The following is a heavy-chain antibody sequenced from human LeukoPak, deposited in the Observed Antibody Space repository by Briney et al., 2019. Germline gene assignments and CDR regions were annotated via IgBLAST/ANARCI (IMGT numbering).Heavy chain of an antibody. CDR2: IYTSEST. CDR3: ARDARITMVRGGRLYYYYYMDV. V-gene: IGHV4-61*02. CDR1: SGSISSGSYY. Sequence: PSQTLSLTCTVSSGSISSGSYYWSWIRQPAGKGLEWIGRIYTSESTNYNPSLKSRVTISVDTSKNQFSLKLSSVTAADTAVYYCARDARITMVRGGRLYYYYYMDVWGKGTTVTISS. D-gene: IGHD3-10*01. J-gene: IGHJ6*03.